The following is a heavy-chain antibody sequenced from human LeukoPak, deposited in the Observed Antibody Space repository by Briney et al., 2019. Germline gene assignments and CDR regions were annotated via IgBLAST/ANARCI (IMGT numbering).Heavy chain of an antibody. CDR1: GGSISSYY. CDR2: TYTSGST. CDR3: ARERWRYCSGGSCYSGAFDI. Sequence: SETLSLTCTVSGGSISSYYWSWIRQPAGKGLEWIGRTYTSGSTNYNPSLKSRVTMSVDTSKNQFSLKLSSVTAADTAVYYCARERWRYCSGGSCYSGAFDIWGQGTMVTVSS. V-gene: IGHV4-4*07. D-gene: IGHD2-15*01. J-gene: IGHJ3*02.